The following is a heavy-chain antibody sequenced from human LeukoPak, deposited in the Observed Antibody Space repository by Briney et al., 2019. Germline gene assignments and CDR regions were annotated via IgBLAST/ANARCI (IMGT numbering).Heavy chain of an antibody. Sequence: ASVKVSCKASGYTFTAYYIHWFGQAPGEGLEWMGWINPNNGATKYAQKFQDRVTMTRDTSITTVYMELSSLRSDDTAVYFCARGPSHGAFDIWGQGTMVTVSS. CDR2: INPNNGAT. J-gene: IGHJ3*02. CDR1: GYTFTAYY. V-gene: IGHV1-2*02. CDR3: ARGPSHGAFDI.